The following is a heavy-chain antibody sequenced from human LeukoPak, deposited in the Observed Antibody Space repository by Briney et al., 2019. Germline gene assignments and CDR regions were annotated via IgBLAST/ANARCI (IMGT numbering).Heavy chain of an antibody. J-gene: IGHJ4*02. CDR3: AKSGGYGLIDY. CDR1: GYSISSGYY. D-gene: IGHD1-26*01. CDR2: IYSSGST. V-gene: IGHV4-38-2*02. Sequence: SETLSLTCTVSGYSISSGYYWGWIRQPPGKGLEWIGSIYSSGSTYYNASLQSRVTISIETSKNQISLRLNSVTASDTAMYYCAKSGGYGLIDYWGQGTLVTVSS.